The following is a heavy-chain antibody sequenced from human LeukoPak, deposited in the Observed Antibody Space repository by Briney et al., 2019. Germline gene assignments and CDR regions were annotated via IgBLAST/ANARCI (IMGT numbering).Heavy chain of an antibody. D-gene: IGHD3-9*01. CDR1: GYSISSGYY. CDR2: IYHSGST. CDR3: ARSYRYYDILTGYTYYFDY. V-gene: IGHV4-38-2*02. J-gene: IGHJ4*02. Sequence: SETLSLTCTVSGYSISSGYYWGWIRQPPGKGLEWIGSIYHSGSTYYNPSLKSRVTISVDTSKNQFSLKLSSVTAADTAVYYCARSYRYYDILTGYTYYFDYWGQGTLVTVSS.